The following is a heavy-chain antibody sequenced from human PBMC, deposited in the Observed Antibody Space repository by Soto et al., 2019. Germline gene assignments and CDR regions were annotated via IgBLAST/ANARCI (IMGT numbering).Heavy chain of an antibody. CDR3: VKGAWLDY. V-gene: IGHV3-23*01. Sequence: GGSLRVSCVASGFSFSRFEMSWVRQAPGKGLEWVSMISESGSRTNYAESVKGRFTVSRDNSKNTLYLQANGLRAEDTAVYYCVKGAWLDYWGQGILVTVSS. CDR1: GFSFSRFE. J-gene: IGHJ4*02. CDR2: ISESGSRT.